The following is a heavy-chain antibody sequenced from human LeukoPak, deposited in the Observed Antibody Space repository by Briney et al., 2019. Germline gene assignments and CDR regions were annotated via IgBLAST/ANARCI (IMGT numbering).Heavy chain of an antibody. CDR3: ARGGVGGYDYFDS. V-gene: IGHV4-30-4*08. CDR1: GGSISSSSYY. CDR2: ITYSGST. Sequence: PSETLSLTCTVSGGSISSSSYYWGWIRQPPGKGLEWIGHITYSGSTDYSPSLRSRVTMSVDTSKNQFSLKLNSVTAAETAMYFCARGGVGGYDYFDSWGQGTLVAVSS. J-gene: IGHJ4*02. D-gene: IGHD5-12*01.